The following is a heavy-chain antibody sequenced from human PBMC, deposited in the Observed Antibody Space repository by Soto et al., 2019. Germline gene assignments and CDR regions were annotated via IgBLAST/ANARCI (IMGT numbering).Heavy chain of an antibody. J-gene: IGHJ4*02. CDR3: AKGSEFSNSCTLDFDF. Sequence: GGSLRLSCAASRFTFSSYAMSWVRQAPGRGLEWVSIISGNGGSTYYAASVKGRFTISRDNTKNTLYLQMDSLTAEDTAVYYCAKGSEFSNSCTLDFDFWGQGALVTVSS. CDR2: ISGNGGST. V-gene: IGHV3-23*01. CDR1: RFTFSSYA. D-gene: IGHD6-6*01.